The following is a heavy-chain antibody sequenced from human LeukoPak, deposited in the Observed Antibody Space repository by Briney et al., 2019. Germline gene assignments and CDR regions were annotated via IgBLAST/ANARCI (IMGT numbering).Heavy chain of an antibody. CDR1: GFTFSSYV. D-gene: IGHD2-21*02. CDR2: ISGSGGST. CDR3: AKGTAIFWFDP. J-gene: IGHJ5*02. Sequence: GGSLRLSCAASGFTFSSYVMSWVRQAPGKGLEWVSTISGSGGSTYYADSVKGRFTISRDNSKNTLYLQMNSLRAEDTAVYYCAKGTAIFWFDPWGQGTLVTVSS. V-gene: IGHV3-23*01.